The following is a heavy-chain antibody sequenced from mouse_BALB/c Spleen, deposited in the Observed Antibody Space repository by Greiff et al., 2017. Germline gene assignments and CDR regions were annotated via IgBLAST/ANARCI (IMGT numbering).Heavy chain of an antibody. CDR1: GYTFTSYW. CDR3: TRMSYGKEDYFDY. V-gene: IGHV1-5*01. J-gene: IGHJ2*01. CDR2: IYPGNSDT. Sequence: EVQLQQSGTVLARPGASVKMSCKASGYTFTSYWMHWVKQRPGQGLEWIGAIYPGNSDTSYNQKFKGKAKLTAVTSTSTAYMELSSLTNEDSAVYYCTRMSYGKEDYFDYWGQGTTLTVSS. D-gene: IGHD2-1*01.